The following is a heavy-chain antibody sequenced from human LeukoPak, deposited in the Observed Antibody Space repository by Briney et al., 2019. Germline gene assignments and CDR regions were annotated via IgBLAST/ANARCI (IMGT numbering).Heavy chain of an antibody. CDR1: GYTFTNNA. J-gene: IGHJ4*02. V-gene: IGHV7-4-1*02. D-gene: IGHD5-18*01. CDR3: GRDPRLGIRGYTYGYIDH. CDR2: INTNTGNP. Sequence: ASVKVSCKTSGYTFTNNAINWVRQAPGQGLEWMGWINTNTGNPTYAQGFFTGRYVFSLDPSASTAYLQINGLKADDTAVYYCGRDPRLGIRGYTYGYIDHWGQGTLLTVAS.